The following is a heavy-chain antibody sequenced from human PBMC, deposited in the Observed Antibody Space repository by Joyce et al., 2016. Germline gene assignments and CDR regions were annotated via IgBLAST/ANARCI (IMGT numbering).Heavy chain of an antibody. CDR2: IYYRGST. CDR3: AGGSGDY. CDR1: GVSFTTFY. V-gene: IGHV4-59*01. D-gene: IGHD3-10*01. J-gene: IGHJ4*02. Sequence: QVQLQESGPGLVKPSETLSLTCTVSGVSFTTFYWNWVRQPPGKGLEWSVHIYYRGSTNYNPALKSRLTISVDPSKSQFSLKLTSLTAADTAVYCCAGGSGDYWGQGTLVTVSS.